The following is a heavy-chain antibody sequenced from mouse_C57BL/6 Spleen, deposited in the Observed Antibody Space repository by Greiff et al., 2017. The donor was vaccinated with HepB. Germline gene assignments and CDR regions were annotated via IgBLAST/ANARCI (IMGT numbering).Heavy chain of an antibody. Sequence: EVKLLESGPGMVKPSQSLSLTCTVTGYSITSGYDWHWIRHFPGNKLEWMGYISYSGSTNYNPSLKSRISITHDTSKNHFFLKLNSVTTEDTATYYCARADGNFAWFAYWGQGTLVTVSA. D-gene: IGHD2-1*01. CDR1: GYSITSGYD. J-gene: IGHJ3*01. CDR2: ISYSGST. CDR3: ARADGNFAWFAY. V-gene: IGHV3-1*01.